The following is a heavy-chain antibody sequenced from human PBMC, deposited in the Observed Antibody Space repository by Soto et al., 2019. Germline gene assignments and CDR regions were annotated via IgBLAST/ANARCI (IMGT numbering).Heavy chain of an antibody. CDR2: IYHSGST. CDR3: ARVAGSCYFDY. Sequence: SETLSLTCAVSGYSISSGYYWGWIRQPPGKGLEWIGSIYHSGSTYYNPSLKSRVTISVDTSKNQFSLKLSSVTAADTAVYYCARVAGSCYFDYWGQGTLVTVSS. CDR1: GYSISSGYY. V-gene: IGHV4-38-2*01. J-gene: IGHJ4*02. D-gene: IGHD2-15*01.